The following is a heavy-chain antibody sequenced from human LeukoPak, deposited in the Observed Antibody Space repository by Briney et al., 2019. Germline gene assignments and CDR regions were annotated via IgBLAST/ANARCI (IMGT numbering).Heavy chain of an antibody. Sequence: SETLSLTCAVYGGSFSGYYWSWIRQPPGKGLEWIGEINHSGSTNYNPSLKSRVTISVDTSKNQFSLKLSSVTAADTAVYYCASLSVFEDYWGQGTLVTVSS. CDR1: GGSFSGYY. J-gene: IGHJ4*02. D-gene: IGHD3-10*02. CDR3: ASLSVFEDY. CDR2: INHSGST. V-gene: IGHV4-34*01.